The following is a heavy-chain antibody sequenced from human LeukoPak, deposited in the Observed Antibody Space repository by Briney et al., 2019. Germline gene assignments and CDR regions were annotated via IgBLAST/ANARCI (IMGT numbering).Heavy chain of an antibody. D-gene: IGHD4-23*01. CDR1: GYTFTSYD. Sequence: ASVKVSCKASGYTFTSYDINWVRHATGQGLEWMGWMNPNSGNTGYAQMFQGRVTITRNTSISTAYMVLSSLRAEDTAVYYCARVGSMVVKGPGYWGQGTLVTVSS. V-gene: IGHV1-8*03. CDR2: MNPNSGNT. CDR3: ARVGSMVVKGPGY. J-gene: IGHJ4*02.